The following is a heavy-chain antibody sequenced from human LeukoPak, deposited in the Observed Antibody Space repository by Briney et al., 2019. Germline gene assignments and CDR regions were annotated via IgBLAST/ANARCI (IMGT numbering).Heavy chain of an antibody. CDR2: ISTGDST. D-gene: IGHD3-10*01. J-gene: IGHJ4*02. V-gene: IGHV3-53*04. CDR3: ARDVWFTD. CDR1: GFSVDGYY. Sequence: GGSLRLSCAASGFSVDGYYMTWVRQAPGKGLEWVSSISTGDSTYVADSVKGRFTISRHSAENTISLQMNRLRSDDTAVYFCARDVWFTDWGQGTLVTVSS.